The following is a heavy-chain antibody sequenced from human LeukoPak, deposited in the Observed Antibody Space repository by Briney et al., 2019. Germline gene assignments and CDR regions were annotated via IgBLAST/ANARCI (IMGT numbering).Heavy chain of an antibody. CDR2: IYTSGNT. Sequence: PSETLSLTCTVSGGSISSYYWSWIRQPAGKGLEWIGRIYTSGNTNYNPSLKSRVTMSVDTSKNQFSLKLSSVTAADTAVYYCARDALIAAAGNNWFDPWGQGTLVTVSS. J-gene: IGHJ5*02. CDR3: ARDALIAAAGNNWFDP. D-gene: IGHD6-13*01. CDR1: GGSISSYY. V-gene: IGHV4-4*07.